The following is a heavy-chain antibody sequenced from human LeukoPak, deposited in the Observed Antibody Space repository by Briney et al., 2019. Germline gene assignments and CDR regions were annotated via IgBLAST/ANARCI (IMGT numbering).Heavy chain of an antibody. V-gene: IGHV3-48*03. CDR1: GFTFSSYE. CDR2: ITSSGSTI. D-gene: IGHD6-19*01. CDR3: ARDSVAGSQDAFDI. Sequence: GGSLRLSCAASGFTFSSYEMNWVRQAPGKGLEWVSYITSSGSTIYYADSVKGRFTISRDNAKKSLYLQMNTLRAEDTAVYYCARDSVAGSQDAFDIWGQGTMVTVSS. J-gene: IGHJ3*02.